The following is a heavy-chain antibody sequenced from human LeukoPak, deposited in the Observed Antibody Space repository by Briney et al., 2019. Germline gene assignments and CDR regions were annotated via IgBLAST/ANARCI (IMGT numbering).Heavy chain of an antibody. CDR2: INAYNGNT. CDR1: GYTFTSYG. CDR3: ARDTPGIAAAGYYYYYMDV. Sequence: ASVKVSCKASGYTFTSYGISWVRQAPGQGLEWMGWINAYNGNTNYAQKLQGRVTMTIDTSTSTAYMELRSLRSDDKAVYYCARDTPGIAAAGYYYYYMDVWGKGTTVTVSS. J-gene: IGHJ6*03. D-gene: IGHD6-13*01. V-gene: IGHV1-18*01.